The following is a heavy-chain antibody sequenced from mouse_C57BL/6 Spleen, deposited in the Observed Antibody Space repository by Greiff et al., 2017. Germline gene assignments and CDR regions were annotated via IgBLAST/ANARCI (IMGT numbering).Heavy chain of an antibody. V-gene: IGHV3-6*01. CDR2: ISYDGSN. Sequence: EVKLVESGPGLVKPSQSLSLTCSVTGYSITSGYYWNWIRQFPGNKLEWMGYISYDGSNNYNPSLKNRISITRDTSKNQFFLKLNSVTTEDTATYDCARDQTIYYCDSDAGDYAMDYWGQGTSVTVSS. J-gene: IGHJ4*01. CDR1: GYSITSGYY. D-gene: IGHD1-1*01. CDR3: ARDQTIYYCDSDAGDYAMDY.